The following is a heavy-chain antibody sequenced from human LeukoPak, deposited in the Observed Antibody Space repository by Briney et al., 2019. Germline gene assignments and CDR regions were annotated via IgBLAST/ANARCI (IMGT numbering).Heavy chain of an antibody. CDR2: ISGSGGST. CDR1: GFTFSSYA. J-gene: IGHJ4*02. V-gene: IGHV3-23*01. CDR3: ARASYGDNY. Sequence: PGGSLRLSCAASGFTFSSYAMSWVRQAPGKGLEWVSAISGSGGSTYYADSVKGRFTISRDNAENSLYLQMNSLRAEDTAVYYCARASYGDNYWGQGTLVTVSS. D-gene: IGHD2-21*02.